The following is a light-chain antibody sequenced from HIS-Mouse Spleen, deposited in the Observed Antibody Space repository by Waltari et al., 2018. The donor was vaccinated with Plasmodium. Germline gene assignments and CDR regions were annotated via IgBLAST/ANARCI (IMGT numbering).Light chain of an antibody. Sequence: QSALTQPRSVSGSPGQSVTISCTGTSSDVGGYNYVSWYQQHPGTAPKLRIYDVSKRPSGVPDRFSGSKSGNTASLTISGLQAEDEADYYCCSYAGSYTWVFGGGTKLTVL. J-gene: IGLJ3*02. CDR3: CSYAGSYTWV. V-gene: IGLV2-11*01. CDR2: DVS. CDR1: SSDVGGYNY.